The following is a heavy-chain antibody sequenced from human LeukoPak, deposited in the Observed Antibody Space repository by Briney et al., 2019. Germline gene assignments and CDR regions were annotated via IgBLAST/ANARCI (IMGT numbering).Heavy chain of an antibody. CDR2: INNDGSST. V-gene: IGHV3-74*01. J-gene: IGHJ4*02. CDR3: ARDDSRGFAY. D-gene: IGHD2-21*01. CDR1: GXTFSSYW. Sequence: GGSLRLSCAASGXTFSSYWVHWVRQAPGKGLVWVSRINNDGSSTSYADSVKGRFTISRDNAKNTLYLQINSLRAEDTAVYYCARDDSRGFAYWGQGTLVTVSS.